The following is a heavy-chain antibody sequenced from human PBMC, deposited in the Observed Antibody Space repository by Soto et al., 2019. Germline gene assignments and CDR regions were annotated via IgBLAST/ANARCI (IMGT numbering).Heavy chain of an antibody. V-gene: IGHV1-18*01. CDR3: ARDKKVGSGWFRGYFDL. Sequence: QVQLVQSGAEVKKPGASVKVSCKASGYTFTSYGISWVRQAPGQGLEWMGWISAYNGNTNYAQKLQGRVTMTTDTSTSTAYMELRSVRSDDTAVYYCARDKKVGSGWFRGYFDLWGRGTLVTVSS. D-gene: IGHD6-19*01. J-gene: IGHJ2*01. CDR1: GYTFTSYG. CDR2: ISAYNGNT.